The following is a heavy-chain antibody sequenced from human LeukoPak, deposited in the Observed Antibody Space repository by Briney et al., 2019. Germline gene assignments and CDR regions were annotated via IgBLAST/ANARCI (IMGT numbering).Heavy chain of an antibody. CDR1: GGSISSYY. CDR2: IYYSGST. CDR3: ARFSGSYSFVDY. V-gene: IGHV4-59*01. D-gene: IGHD3-10*01. J-gene: IGHJ4*02. Sequence: SETLSLTCTVSGGSISSYYWSWIRLPPGKGLGWIGYIYYSGSTKYNPSLKSRVTISIDTSKNQFSLKLSSVTAADTAVYYCARFSGSYSFVDYWGQGTLVTVSS.